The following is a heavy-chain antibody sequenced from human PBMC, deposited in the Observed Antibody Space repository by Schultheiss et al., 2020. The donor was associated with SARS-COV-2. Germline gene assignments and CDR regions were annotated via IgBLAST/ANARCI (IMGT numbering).Heavy chain of an antibody. Sequence: GSLRLSCAASGFTLSDHYVDWVRQPPGKGLEWIGRIYHSGGTNYSPSLKSRVTMSLDTSKNQFSLRLTSVTAADTAVYYCTRLSPGFCSGGTCYAWYFDLWGRGTLVTVSS. CDR3: TRLSPGFCSGGTCYAWYFDL. V-gene: IGHV4-38-2*01. CDR2: IYHSGGT. D-gene: IGHD2-15*01. J-gene: IGHJ2*01. CDR1: GFTLSDHY.